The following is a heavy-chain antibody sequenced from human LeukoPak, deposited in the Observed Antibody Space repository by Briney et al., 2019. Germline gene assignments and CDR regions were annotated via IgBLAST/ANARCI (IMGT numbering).Heavy chain of an antibody. Sequence: SETLSLTCTVSGDSIGRYYWNWIRQSPGKGLEWIGYVYHTGSTYYNPSLKSRVTISVDTSKNQFSLKLSSVTAADTAVYYCARDQSALGFSYGGASYGMDVWGQGTTVTVSS. D-gene: IGHD4-23*01. J-gene: IGHJ6*02. CDR1: GDSIGRYY. V-gene: IGHV4-59*12. CDR2: VYHTGST. CDR3: ARDQSALGFSYGGASYGMDV.